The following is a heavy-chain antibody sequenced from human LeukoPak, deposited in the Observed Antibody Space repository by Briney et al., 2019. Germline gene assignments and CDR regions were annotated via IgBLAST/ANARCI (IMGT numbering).Heavy chain of an antibody. CDR2: ISGSVGST. V-gene: IGHV3-23*01. CDR1: GFTFSSYA. D-gene: IGHD2-2*01. Sequence: GGSLRLSCAASGFTFSSYAMSWVRQAQGKGLEWVSAISGSVGSTYYADSVKGRFTISRDNSKNTLYLQMNSLRAEDTAVYYCAKDRDIVVVPAANGGRFDYWGQGTLVTVSS. CDR3: AKDRDIVVVPAANGGRFDY. J-gene: IGHJ4*02.